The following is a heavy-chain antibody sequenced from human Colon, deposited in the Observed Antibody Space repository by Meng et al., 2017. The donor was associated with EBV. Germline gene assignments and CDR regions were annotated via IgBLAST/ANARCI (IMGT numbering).Heavy chain of an antibody. D-gene: IGHD2-21*02. CDR2: IYHGGTT. J-gene: IGHJ5*02. V-gene: IGHV4-30-2*01. CDR1: GDSISSGDYS. Sequence: LQASDSGLVQPSQSLSLTCAVSGDSISSGDYSWSWIRQPPGQGLEWIGYIYHGGTTYNTSLKSRVTISVDNSKNRFSLRLTSVTAADTAVYYCARGPYCGGDCYWFDPWGQGTLVTVSS. CDR3: ARGPYCGGDCYWFDP.